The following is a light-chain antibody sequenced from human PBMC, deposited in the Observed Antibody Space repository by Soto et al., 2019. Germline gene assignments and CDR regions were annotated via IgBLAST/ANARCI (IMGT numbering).Light chain of an antibody. Sequence: IQMSQSPSTLSSSLGERVTITCRASQSISSWLAWYQQKPWKAPKLLIYDASSLESGVPSRFSGSGSGTEFTLTISSLQPDDFATYYCQQYNSYSPAFGQGTKVDIK. CDR2: DAS. CDR1: QSISSW. CDR3: QQYNSYSPA. V-gene: IGKV1-5*01. J-gene: IGKJ1*01.